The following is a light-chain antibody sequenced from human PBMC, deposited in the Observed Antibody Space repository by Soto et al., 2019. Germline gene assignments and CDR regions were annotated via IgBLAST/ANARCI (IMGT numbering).Light chain of an antibody. J-gene: IGKJ4*01. CDR2: AAS. Sequence: EIVLTQSPHTLSLSPGERASLSCRTSQTISSSYFAWYQQKPGQSPRLLVYAASIRAPGIPDRFSGSGSGADFTLTISRLEPADFAVYYCQHYYGSLTFGGGTRVEIK. V-gene: IGKV3-20*01. CDR3: QHYYGSLT. CDR1: QTISSSY.